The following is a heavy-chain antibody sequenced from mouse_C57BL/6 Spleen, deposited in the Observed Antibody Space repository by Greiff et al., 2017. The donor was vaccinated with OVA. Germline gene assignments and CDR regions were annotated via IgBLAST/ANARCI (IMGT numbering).Heavy chain of an antibody. CDR2: ISSGGDYI. V-gene: IGHV5-9-1*02. CDR1: GFTFSSYA. CDR3: TREGNGNYVGAMDY. D-gene: IGHD2-1*01. Sequence: DVKLVESGEGLVKPGGSLKLSCAASGFTFSSYAMSWVRQTPEKRLEWVAYISSGGDYIYYADTVKGRFTISRDNARNTLYLQMSSLKSEDTAMYYCTREGNGNYVGAMDYWGQGTSVTVSS. J-gene: IGHJ4*01.